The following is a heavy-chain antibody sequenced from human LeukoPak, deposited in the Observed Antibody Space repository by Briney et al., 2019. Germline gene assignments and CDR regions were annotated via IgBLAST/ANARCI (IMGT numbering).Heavy chain of an antibody. CDR2: IWYDGSKK. V-gene: IGHV3-33*01. D-gene: IGHD6-13*01. CDR3: AREGYSSSWYPGGYYFDY. CDR1: GFTFSSYG. J-gene: IGHJ4*02. Sequence: GRSLRLSCAASGFTFSSYGMHWVRQAPGKGLEWVAVIWYDGSKKYYADSVKGRFTISRDNSKNTLYLQMNSLRAEDTAVYYCAREGYSSSWYPGGYYFDYWGQGTLVTVSS.